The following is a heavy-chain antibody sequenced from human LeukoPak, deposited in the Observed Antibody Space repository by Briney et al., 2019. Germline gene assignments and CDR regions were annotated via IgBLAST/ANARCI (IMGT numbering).Heavy chain of an antibody. CDR3: ARELPHYYDSSDYYFDAFDI. J-gene: IGHJ3*02. D-gene: IGHD3-22*01. CDR1: GYTFTGYY. V-gene: IGHV1-2*02. Sequence: ASVRVSCKASGYTFTGYYIHWVRHASGQGLEWMGWISDNSGGTNYAQKFQGRVTMTRDTSISTVYMELSRLTSDDTAVYYCARELPHYYDSSDYYFDAFDIWGQGTMVTVSS. CDR2: ISDNSGGT.